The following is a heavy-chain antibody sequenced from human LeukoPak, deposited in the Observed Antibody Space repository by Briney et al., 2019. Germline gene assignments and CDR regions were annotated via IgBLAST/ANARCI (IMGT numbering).Heavy chain of an antibody. D-gene: IGHD2/OR15-2a*01. CDR3: ARSGLSRFGF. Sequence: GGSLRLSCAASGFTFSSYVMHWVRQAPGKGLEWVAVISYDGSNQYYADSVKGRFTISRDNSKNTLYLQMNSLRAEDTAVYYCARSGLSRFGFWGQGTLVTVSS. J-gene: IGHJ4*02. CDR2: ISYDGSNQ. V-gene: IGHV3-30*04. CDR1: GFTFSSYV.